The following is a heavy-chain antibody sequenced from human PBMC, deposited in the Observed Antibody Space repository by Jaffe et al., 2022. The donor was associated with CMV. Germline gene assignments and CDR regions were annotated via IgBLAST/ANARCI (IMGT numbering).Heavy chain of an antibody. J-gene: IGHJ6*02. CDR1: GGSISSSSYY. CDR2: IYYSGST. CDR3: ARQPGGASSSWYAYYYYGMDV. Sequence: QLQLQESGPGLVKPSETLSLTCTVSGGSISSSSYYWGWIRQPPGKGLEWIGSIYYSGSTYYNPSLKSRVTISVDTSKNQFSLKLSSVTAADTAVYYCARQPGGASSSWYAYYYYGMDVWGQGTTVTVSS. D-gene: IGHD6-13*01. V-gene: IGHV4-39*01.